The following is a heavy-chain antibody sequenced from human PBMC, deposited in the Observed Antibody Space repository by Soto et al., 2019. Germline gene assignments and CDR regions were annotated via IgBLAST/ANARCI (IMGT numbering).Heavy chain of an antibody. V-gene: IGHV4-59*01. D-gene: IGHD3-16*01. CDR1: GGSISSYY. CDR2: IYYSGST. Sequence: QVQLQESGPGLVKPSETLSLTCTVSGGSISSYYWSWIRQPPGKGLEWIGYIYYSGSTNYNPSLKSRVTISVEPSKNQFSLKLSSVTAADTAVYYCASFLGGVDPRPNPYYYYGMDVWGQGTTVTVSS. CDR3: ASFLGGVDPRPNPYYYYGMDV. J-gene: IGHJ6*02.